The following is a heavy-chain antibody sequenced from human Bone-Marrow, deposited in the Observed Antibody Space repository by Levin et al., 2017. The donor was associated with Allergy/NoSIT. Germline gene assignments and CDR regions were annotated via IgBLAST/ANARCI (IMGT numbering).Heavy chain of an antibody. J-gene: IGHJ4*02. Sequence: KASETLSLTCSISHGSLSSSSYYWGWIRQPPGKGLEWIGSIHYSGNTYYNPSLKSRVTISVDTSENQFSLRLASVTASDTAVYYCRRGGYDFGSYFEKWGQGTLVAVSS. CDR2: IHYSGNT. CDR3: RRGGYDFGSYFEK. V-gene: IGHV4-39*01. D-gene: IGHD3/OR15-3a*01. CDR1: HGSLSSSSYY.